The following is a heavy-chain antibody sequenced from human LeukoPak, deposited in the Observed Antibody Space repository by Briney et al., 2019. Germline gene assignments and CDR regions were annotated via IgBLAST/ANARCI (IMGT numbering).Heavy chain of an antibody. D-gene: IGHD3-3*01. J-gene: IGHJ5*02. CDR2: MNPNSGNT. Sequence: ASVKVSCKASGGTFSSYAISWVRQAPGQGLEWMGGMNPNSGNTGYAQKFQGRVTMTRNTSISTAYMELSSLRSEDTAVYYCARVNTIFENWFDPWGQGTLVTVSS. CDR3: ARVNTIFENWFDP. V-gene: IGHV1-8*02. CDR1: GGTFSSYA.